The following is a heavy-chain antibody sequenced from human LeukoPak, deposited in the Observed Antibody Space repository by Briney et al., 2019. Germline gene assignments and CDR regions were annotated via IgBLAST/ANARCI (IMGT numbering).Heavy chain of an antibody. Sequence: SETLSLTCTVSGFSISSYYWSWIRQPPGKGLEWIGYIYYSGSTNYNPSLKSRVTISVDTSKNQFSLQLSSVTAADTAVYYCARGQGDIDYWGQGTLVTVSS. CDR3: ARGQGDIDY. J-gene: IGHJ4*02. CDR2: IYYSGST. V-gene: IGHV4-59*01. CDR1: GFSISSYY. D-gene: IGHD3-16*01.